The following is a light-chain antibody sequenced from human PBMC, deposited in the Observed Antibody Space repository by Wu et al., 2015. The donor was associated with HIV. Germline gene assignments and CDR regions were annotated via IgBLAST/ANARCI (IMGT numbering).Light chain of an antibody. CDR2: DAS. J-gene: IGKJ4*01. Sequence: ETVLTQSPATLSLSPGERATLSCGASQSVDSQLAWYQQKPGQAPRLLIYDASKRVTGIPARFSGSGSGTDFTLTISSLEPEDFAVYYCQQRNNWLTFGGGTKVEIK. CDR1: QSVDSQ. CDR3: QQRNNWLT. V-gene: IGKV3-11*01.